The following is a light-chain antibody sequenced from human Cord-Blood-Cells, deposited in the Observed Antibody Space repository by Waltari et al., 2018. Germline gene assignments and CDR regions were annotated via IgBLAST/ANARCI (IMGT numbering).Light chain of an antibody. J-gene: IGKJ5*01. V-gene: IGKV3-11*01. CDR3: QQRSNWPPLT. CDR2: DAS. CDR1: QRVSSY. Sequence: EIVLTQSPATLSLSPGEIATLSCRASQRVSSYLAWYQQKPGQAPRLLIYDASNRATGIPARFSGSGSVTDFTLTISSLEPEYVAVYYCQQRSNWPPLTLGQGTRLEIK.